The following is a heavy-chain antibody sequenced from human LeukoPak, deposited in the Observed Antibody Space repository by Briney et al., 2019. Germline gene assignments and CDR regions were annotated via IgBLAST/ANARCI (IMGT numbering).Heavy chain of an antibody. CDR1: GGSFSGYY. CDR2: INHSGST. V-gene: IGHV4-34*01. CDR3: ARARYCSSTSCPEYFQH. D-gene: IGHD2-2*01. J-gene: IGHJ1*01. Sequence: SETLSLTCAVYGGSFSGYYWSWIRQPPGRGLEWIGEINHSGSTNYNPSLKSRVTISVDTSKSQFSLKLSSVTDADTDVYYCARARYCSSTSCPEYFQHWGQGTLVTVSS.